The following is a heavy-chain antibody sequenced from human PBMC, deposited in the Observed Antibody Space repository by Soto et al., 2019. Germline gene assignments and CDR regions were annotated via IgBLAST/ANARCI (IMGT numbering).Heavy chain of an antibody. CDR3: ATNYDFWSGYSSWFDP. J-gene: IGHJ5*02. CDR2: ISAYNGNT. Sequence: SAKVSCKASGYTFTSYGISWVRQAPGQGLEWMGWISAYNGNTNYAQKLQGRVTMTTDTSTSTAYMELRSLRSDDTAVYYCATNYDFWSGYSSWFDPWGQGTLVTVSS. V-gene: IGHV1-18*01. CDR1: GYTFTSYG. D-gene: IGHD3-3*01.